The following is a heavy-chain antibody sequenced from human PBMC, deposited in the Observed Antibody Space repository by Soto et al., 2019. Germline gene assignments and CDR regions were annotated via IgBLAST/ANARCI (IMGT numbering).Heavy chain of an antibody. CDR3: VLWPPYYFDY. Sequence: GGPQRLSCTASECTFISHAGRWVRQAPGKGLEWVSAISGSGGSTYYADSVKGRFTISRDNSKNTLYLQMNSLRAEDTAVYYCVLWPPYYFDYWGQGTLVTVSS. CDR1: ECTFISHA. CDR2: ISGSGGST. J-gene: IGHJ4*02. D-gene: IGHD3-10*01. V-gene: IGHV3-23*01.